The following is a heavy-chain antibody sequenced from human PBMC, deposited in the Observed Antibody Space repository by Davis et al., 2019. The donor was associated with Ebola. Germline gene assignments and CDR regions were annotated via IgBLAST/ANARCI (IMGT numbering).Heavy chain of an antibody. CDR1: GGTISRSV. V-gene: IGHV1-69*13. Sequence: SVKVSCKASGGTISRSVFSWVRQAAGQGLEWMGGITPIFGPANYARKFQGRVTITADESTNTAYLELGGLRSEDTAVYYCARQSSSTTCYGCMNVWGQGTMVTVSS. J-gene: IGHJ6*02. D-gene: IGHD2-2*01. CDR3: ARQSSSTTCYGCMNV. CDR2: ITPIFGPA.